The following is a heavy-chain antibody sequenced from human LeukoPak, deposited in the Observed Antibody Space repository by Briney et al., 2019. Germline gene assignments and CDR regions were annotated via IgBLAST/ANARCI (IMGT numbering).Heavy chain of an antibody. D-gene: IGHD3-3*01. Sequence: GASVKVSCKASGYTFTSYDINWVRQAPGQGLEWMGWMNPNSGNTGYAQKFQGRVTMTRNTSISTAYMELSSLRSEDTAVYYCARRITIFGVVIQYYYYYGMDVWGQGTTVTVSS. CDR3: ARRITIFGVVIQYYYYYGMDV. J-gene: IGHJ6*02. V-gene: IGHV1-8*01. CDR2: MNPNSGNT. CDR1: GYTFTSYD.